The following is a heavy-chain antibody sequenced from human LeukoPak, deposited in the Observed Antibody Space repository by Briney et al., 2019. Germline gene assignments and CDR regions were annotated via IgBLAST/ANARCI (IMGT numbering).Heavy chain of an antibody. J-gene: IGHJ4*02. CDR1: GFTFSDYY. V-gene: IGHV3-11*01. D-gene: IGHD3-22*01. CDR3: ARAGYYYDSSGYHYGVDY. CDR2: ISSSGSTI. Sequence: GGSLRLSCAASGFTFSDYYMSWIRQAPGKGLEWVSYISSSGSTIYYADSVKGRFTISRDNAKNSLYLQMNSLRAEDTAVYYCARAGYYYDSSGYHYGVDYWGQGTLVTVPS.